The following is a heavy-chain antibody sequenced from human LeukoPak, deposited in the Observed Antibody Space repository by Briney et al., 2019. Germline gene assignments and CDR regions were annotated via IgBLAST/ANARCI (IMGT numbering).Heavy chain of an antibody. Sequence: HPGGSLRLSCAASGFTFSSYSMHWVRQAPGKGLEWVAVISYDGSNKYYADSVKGRFTISRDNSKNTLYLQMNSLRAEDTAVYYCAKGSLGYSSGWYVYNYWGQGTLVTVSS. CDR1: GFTFSSYS. J-gene: IGHJ4*02. D-gene: IGHD6-19*01. CDR3: AKGSLGYSSGWYVYNY. V-gene: IGHV3-30*18. CDR2: ISYDGSNK.